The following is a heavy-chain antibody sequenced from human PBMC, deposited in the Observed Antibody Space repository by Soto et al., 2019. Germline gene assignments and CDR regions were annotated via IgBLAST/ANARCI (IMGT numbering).Heavy chain of an antibody. CDR3: AQIAVAGMLDYYYGMDV. V-gene: IGHV1-69*12. J-gene: IGHJ6*02. CDR2: IIPIFGTA. CDR1: VGTFISYA. D-gene: IGHD6-19*01. Sequence: QVQLVQSGAEVKKPGSSVKVSCKASVGTFISYAISWVRQAPGQGLEWMGGIIPIFGTANYAQKFQGRVTITADESTSTAYMELSSLRSEDTAVYYCAQIAVAGMLDYYYGMDVWGQVTTVTVSS.